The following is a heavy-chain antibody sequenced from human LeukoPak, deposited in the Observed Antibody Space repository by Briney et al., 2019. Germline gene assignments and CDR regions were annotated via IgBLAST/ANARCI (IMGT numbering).Heavy chain of an antibody. V-gene: IGHV4-59*12. Sequence: PSETLSLTCTVSGGSISSYYWSWIRQPPGKGLEWIGYIYYSGSTNYNPSLKSRVTISVDTSKNQFSLKLSSVTAADTAVYYCARRGITIFGVVIRPFDYWGQGTLVTVSS. CDR3: ARRGITIFGVVIRPFDY. J-gene: IGHJ4*02. CDR1: GGSISSYY. D-gene: IGHD3-3*01. CDR2: IYYSGST.